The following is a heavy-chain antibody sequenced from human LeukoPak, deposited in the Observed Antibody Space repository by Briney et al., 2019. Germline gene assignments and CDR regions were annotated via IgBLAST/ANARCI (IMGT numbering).Heavy chain of an antibody. Sequence: TPSETLSLTCAVYGGSFSGYYWSWIRQPPGKGLEWIGEINHSGSTNYNPSLKSRVTISVDTSKNQFSLKLSSVTAADTAVYYCARAGSLYSSSWYVGFDYWGQGTLVTVSS. CDR2: INHSGST. CDR3: ARAGSLYSSSWYVGFDY. V-gene: IGHV4-34*01. CDR1: GGSFSGYY. J-gene: IGHJ4*02. D-gene: IGHD6-13*01.